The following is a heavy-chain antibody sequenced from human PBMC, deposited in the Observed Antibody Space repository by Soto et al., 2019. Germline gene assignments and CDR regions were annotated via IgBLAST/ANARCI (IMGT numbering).Heavy chain of an antibody. Sequence: GGSLRLSCAACGFTFNSYGIHWVRQAPCKGLEWVAVISYDGSNKYYADSVKGRFTIARDNSKNTLYLQMSSLRAEDTAVYYCVKDRRSGCHYCYGLEVWRQGTAVTVS. J-gene: IGHJ6*02. CDR1: GFTFNSYG. V-gene: IGHV3-30*18. D-gene: IGHD6-19*01. CDR2: ISYDGSNK. CDR3: VKDRRSGCHYCYGLEV.